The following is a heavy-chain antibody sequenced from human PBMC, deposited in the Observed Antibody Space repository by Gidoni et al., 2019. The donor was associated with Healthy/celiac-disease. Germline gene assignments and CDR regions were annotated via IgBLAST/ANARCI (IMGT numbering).Heavy chain of an antibody. J-gene: IGHJ5*02. V-gene: IGHV1-46*01. D-gene: IGHD1-26*01. CDR1: GYTFTSYY. CDR3: ARDLTVGATHWFDP. CDR2: INPSGGST. Sequence: QVQLVQSGAEVKKPGASVKVSCKASGYTFTSYYIHWVRQATGQGLEWRGIINPSGGSTSYEQKFQGRVTMTRDTSTSTVYMELSSLRSEDTAVYYCARDLTVGATHWFDPWGQGTLVTVSS.